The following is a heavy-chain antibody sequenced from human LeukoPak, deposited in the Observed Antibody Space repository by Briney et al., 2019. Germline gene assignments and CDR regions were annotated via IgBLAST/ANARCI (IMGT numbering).Heavy chain of an antibody. J-gene: IGHJ4*02. CDR3: TRMTTGHDY. CDR1: GVSFNDYY. D-gene: IGHD4-17*01. V-gene: IGHV4-34*01. Sequence: PSETLSLTCAVSGVSFNDYYWSWIRQTPGKGLEWIGEINHSGYTNDSPSLKSRVTLSIDTSRKQFSLNLRSVSVADTGIYYCTRMTTGHDYWGQGTLVTVSS. CDR2: INHSGYT.